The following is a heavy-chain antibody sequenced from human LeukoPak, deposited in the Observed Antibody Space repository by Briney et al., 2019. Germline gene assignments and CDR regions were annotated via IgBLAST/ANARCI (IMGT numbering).Heavy chain of an antibody. Sequence: ASVKVSCKASGYTFTSYGISWVRQAPGQRLEWMGWISAYNGNTNYAQKLQGRVTMTTDTSTSTAYMELRSLRSDDTAVYYCARNRPPPRSCTNGVCYFADYYYYYMDVWGKGTTVTVSS. V-gene: IGHV1-18*01. CDR3: ARNRPPPRSCTNGVCYFADYYYYYMDV. CDR1: GYTFTSYG. D-gene: IGHD2-8*01. CDR2: ISAYNGNT. J-gene: IGHJ6*03.